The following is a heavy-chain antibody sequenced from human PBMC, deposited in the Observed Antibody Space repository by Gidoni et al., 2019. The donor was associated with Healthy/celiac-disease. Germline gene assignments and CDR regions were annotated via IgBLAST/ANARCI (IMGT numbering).Heavy chain of an antibody. V-gene: IGHV1-69*04. J-gene: IGHJ5*02. CDR3: ARGNPNWFDP. CDR2: IIPILGIA. CDR1: GGTFSSYA. Sequence: QVQLVQSGAEVKKHGSSVKASCKASGGTFSSYAISWVRQAPGQGLEWMGRIIPILGIANYAQKFQGRVTITADKSTSTAYMELSSLRSEDTAVYYCARGNPNWFDPWGQGTLVTVSS.